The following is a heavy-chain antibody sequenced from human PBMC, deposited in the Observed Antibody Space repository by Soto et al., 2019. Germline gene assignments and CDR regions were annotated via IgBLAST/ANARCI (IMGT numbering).Heavy chain of an antibody. D-gene: IGHD3-3*01. V-gene: IGHV3-48*02. CDR3: ARGDYDFWSGYYRGLYYCGMDV. Sequence: RGSLRLSCAASGFTFSSYSMNWVRQAPGKGLEWVSYISSSSSTIYYADSVKGRFTISRDNAKNSLYLQMNSLRDEDTAVYYCARGDYDFWSGYYRGLYYCGMDVWGQGTTVTVSS. J-gene: IGHJ6*02. CDR2: ISSSSSTI. CDR1: GFTFSSYS.